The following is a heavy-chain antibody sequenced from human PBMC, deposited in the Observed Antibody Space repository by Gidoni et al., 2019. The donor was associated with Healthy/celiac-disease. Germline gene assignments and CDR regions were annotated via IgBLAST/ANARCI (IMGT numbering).Heavy chain of an antibody. CDR1: GGSISSSSYY. Sequence: QLQLQESGPGLVKPSETLSLTCTVSGGSISSSSYYWGWIRQPPGQGLEWIGSIYYSGSTYYNPSLKSRVTISVDTSKNQFSLKLSSVTAADTAVYYCARFQGGSWQNYGMDVWGQGTTVTVSS. V-gene: IGHV4-39*01. CDR3: ARFQGGSWQNYGMDV. J-gene: IGHJ6*02. D-gene: IGHD6-13*01. CDR2: IYYSGST.